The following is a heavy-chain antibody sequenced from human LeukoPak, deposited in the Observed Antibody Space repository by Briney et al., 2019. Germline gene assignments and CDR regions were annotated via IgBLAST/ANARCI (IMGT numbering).Heavy chain of an antibody. CDR2: ISAYNAKT. Sequence: ASVKVSCKASGYTFTTCGLSWVRQAPGQGLEWMGWISAYNAKTNYAQKFQGRVTKTTDTSTSTAYMEVRSLRSDDTAVYYCARDRTAYGDYVGVSQHWGQGTLVTVSS. CDR1: GYTFTTCG. J-gene: IGHJ1*01. V-gene: IGHV1-18*01. CDR3: ARDRTAYGDYVGVSQH. D-gene: IGHD4-17*01.